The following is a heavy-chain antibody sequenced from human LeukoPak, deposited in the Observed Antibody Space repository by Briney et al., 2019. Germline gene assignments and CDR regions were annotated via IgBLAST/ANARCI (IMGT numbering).Heavy chain of an antibody. CDR1: GFTFSSYE. CDR2: ISSSGSTI. D-gene: IGHD4-17*01. J-gene: IGHJ4*02. V-gene: IGHV3-48*03. Sequence: GGSLRLSCAASGFTFSSYEINWVRRAPGKGLEWVSYISSSGSTIYYADSVKGRFTISRDNAKKSLYLQMNSLRAEDTAVYYCASYGDYVSYFEYWGQGTLVTVSS. CDR3: ASYGDYVSYFEY.